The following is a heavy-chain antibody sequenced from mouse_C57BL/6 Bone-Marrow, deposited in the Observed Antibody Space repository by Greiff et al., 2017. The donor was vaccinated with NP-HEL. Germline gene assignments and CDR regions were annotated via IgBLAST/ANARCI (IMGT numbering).Heavy chain of an antibody. CDR3: ARQLRLRYFDY. J-gene: IGHJ2*01. CDR2: INPYNGGT. D-gene: IGHD3-2*02. Sequence: EVKLEESGPVLVKPGASVKMSCKASGYTFTDYYMNWVKQSHGKSLEWIGVINPYNGGTSYNQKFKGKATLTVDKSSSTAYMELNSLTSEDSAVYYCARQLRLRYFDYWGQGTTLTVSS. V-gene: IGHV1-19*01. CDR1: GYTFTDYY.